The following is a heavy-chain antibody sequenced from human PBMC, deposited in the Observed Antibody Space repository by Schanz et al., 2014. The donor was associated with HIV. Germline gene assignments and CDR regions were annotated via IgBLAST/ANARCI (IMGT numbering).Heavy chain of an antibody. CDR2: ISYDGSNK. V-gene: IGHV3-30-3*01. CDR3: ARARFGD. Sequence: QVQLVESGGGVVQPGRSLRLSCAASEFIFSSYAMHWVRQAPGKGLEWVAAISYDGSNKYYAESVKGRFTISRDSSRNTLYLQMNSLRGEDTAVYYCARARFGDWGQGTLVTVSS. CDR1: EFIFSSYA. D-gene: IGHD3-3*01. J-gene: IGHJ4*03.